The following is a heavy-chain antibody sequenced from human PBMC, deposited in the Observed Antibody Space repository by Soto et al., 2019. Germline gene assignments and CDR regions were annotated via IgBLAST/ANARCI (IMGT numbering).Heavy chain of an antibody. Sequence: PSETLSLTCAVYGGSFSGYYWNWIRQPPGKGLEWIGEINHSGSTNYNPSLKSRVTISVDTSKNQFSLKLSSVTAADTAVYYCARGWGRIFDYWGQGTTVTVSS. CDR2: INHSGST. J-gene: IGHJ4*03. CDR1: GGSFSGYY. D-gene: IGHD3-16*01. CDR3: ARGWGRIFDY. V-gene: IGHV4-34*01.